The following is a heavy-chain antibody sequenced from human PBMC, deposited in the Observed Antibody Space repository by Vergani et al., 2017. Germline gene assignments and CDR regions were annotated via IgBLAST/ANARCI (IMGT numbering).Heavy chain of an antibody. Sequence: QVQLQQWGAGLLKPSETLSLTCAVYGGSFSGYYWSWIRQPPGKGLEWIGEINHSGSTNYNPSLKSRVTISVDTSKNQFSLKLSSVTAADTAVYYCARWGRSQTFDYGGQGTLVTVSS. D-gene: IGHD3-16*01. CDR3: ARWGRSQTFDY. J-gene: IGHJ4*02. V-gene: IGHV4-34*01. CDR2: INHSGST. CDR1: GGSFSGYY.